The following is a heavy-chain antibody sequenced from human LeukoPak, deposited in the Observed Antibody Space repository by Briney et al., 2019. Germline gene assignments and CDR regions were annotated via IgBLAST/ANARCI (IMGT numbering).Heavy chain of an antibody. CDR3: ATAARTSGYCSGGSCFQYYYYGMDV. Sequence: GASVTVSCTVSGYTLTELSMHWVRQAPGKGLEWMGGFDPEDGETIYAQKFQGRVTMTEDTSTDTAYMELSSLRSEDTAVYYCATAARTSGYCSGGSCFQYYYYGMDVWGQGTTVTVSS. J-gene: IGHJ6*02. D-gene: IGHD2-15*01. V-gene: IGHV1-24*01. CDR1: GYTLTELS. CDR2: FDPEDGET.